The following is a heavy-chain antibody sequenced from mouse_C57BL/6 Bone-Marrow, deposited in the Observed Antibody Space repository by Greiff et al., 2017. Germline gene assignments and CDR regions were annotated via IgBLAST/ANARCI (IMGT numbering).Heavy chain of an antibody. CDR1: GYTFTSYG. CDR3: AKVRVYYGWDYAMDY. V-gene: IGHV1-81*01. Sequence: VQLQESGAELARPGASVKLSCKASGYTFTSYGISWVKQRPGQGLEWIGEIYPRSGNTYYNEKFKGKATLTADKSSSTAYMELRSLTSEDSAVYFCAKVRVYYGWDYAMDYWGQGTSVTVSS. J-gene: IGHJ4*01. D-gene: IGHD1-1*01. CDR2: IYPRSGNT.